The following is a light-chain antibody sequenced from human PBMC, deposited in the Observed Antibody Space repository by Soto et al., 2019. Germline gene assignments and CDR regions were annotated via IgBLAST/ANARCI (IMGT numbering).Light chain of an antibody. V-gene: IGKV1-39*01. CDR3: QQSYITPPIT. CDR1: QSISSY. J-gene: IGKJ5*01. Sequence: DIQMTQSPSSLSASVVDRVNITFLASQSISSYLNWYQQKPGKAPKFLIYAASNLQSGVPSRFSGSGSGTDFTLTISNLQPEDFATYYCQQSYITPPITFGQGTRLEIK. CDR2: AAS.